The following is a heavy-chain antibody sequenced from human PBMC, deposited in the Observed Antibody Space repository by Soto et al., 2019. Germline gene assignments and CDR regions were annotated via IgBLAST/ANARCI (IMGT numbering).Heavy chain of an antibody. CDR2: IIPIFGTA. J-gene: IGHJ6*02. CDR1: GGTFSSYA. Sequence: SVKVSCKASGGTFSSYAISWVRQAPGQGLEWMGGIIPIFGTANYAQKFQGRVTITADESTSTAYMELSSLRSEDTAVYYCASYLGPRIVVVTDAIEDYYYYGMDVWGQGTTVTVSS. D-gene: IGHD2-2*02. V-gene: IGHV1-69*13. CDR3: ASYLGPRIVVVTDAIEDYYYYGMDV.